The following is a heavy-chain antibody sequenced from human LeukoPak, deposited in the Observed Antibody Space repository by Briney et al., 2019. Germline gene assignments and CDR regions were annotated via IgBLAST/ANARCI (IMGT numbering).Heavy chain of an antibody. CDR3: AKAFSDSGSYYYYYYMDV. D-gene: IGHD1-26*01. V-gene: IGHV3-30*02. CDR1: GFTFRSYG. J-gene: IGHJ6*03. Sequence: QPGGSLRLSCATSGFTFRSYGMHWVRQAPGKGLEWVAIIWYDGSNKYYADSVKGRFTIPRDNSKNTLYLQMNSLRVEDTAVYYCAKAFSDSGSYYYYYYMDVWGKGTTVTVSS. CDR2: IWYDGSNK.